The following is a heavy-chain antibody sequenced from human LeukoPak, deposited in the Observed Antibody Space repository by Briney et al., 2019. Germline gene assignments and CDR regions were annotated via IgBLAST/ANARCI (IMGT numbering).Heavy chain of an antibody. CDR3: ARQGGLGYYGSGSPLDC. CDR2: IYPGDSDT. Sequence: KGGESLKISCKGSGYSFTSYWIGWVRQMPGKGLEWMGIIYPGDSDTRYSPSFQGQVTISADKSISTAYLQWSSLKASDTAMYYCARQGGLGYYGSGSPLDCWGQGTLVTVSS. V-gene: IGHV5-51*01. CDR1: GYSFTSYW. J-gene: IGHJ4*02. D-gene: IGHD3-10*01.